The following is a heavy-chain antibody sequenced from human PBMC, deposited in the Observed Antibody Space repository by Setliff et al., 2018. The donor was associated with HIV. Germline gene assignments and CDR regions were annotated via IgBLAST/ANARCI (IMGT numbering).Heavy chain of an antibody. CDR1: GFTFVSFW. D-gene: IGHD3-10*01. CDR2: ISRDGRDT. CDR3: SKDRASTMVRGLCDF. Sequence: GGSLRLSCAASGFTFVSFWMHWVRQAPGKGLMWVSRISRDGRDTAYADSVKGRFTISTDNSKNTLYLQINSLRAEDTAVYYCSKDRASTMVRGLCDFWGQGTLVTVSS. V-gene: IGHV3-74*01. J-gene: IGHJ4*02.